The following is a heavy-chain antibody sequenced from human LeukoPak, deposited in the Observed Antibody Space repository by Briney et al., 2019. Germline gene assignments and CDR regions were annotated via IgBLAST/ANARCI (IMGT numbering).Heavy chain of an antibody. CDR1: GFTFSNYG. CDR2: TRYDGSNK. D-gene: IGHD5-12*01. CDR3: AKDKEGYSGYDYRYYFDY. J-gene: IGHJ4*02. Sequence: PGGSLRLSCAASGFTFSNYGMHWVRQAPGKGLEWVAFTRYDGSNKYYADSVKGRFTISRDNSKNTLYLQMNSLRAEDTAVYYCAKDKEGYSGYDYRYYFDYWGQGTLVTVSS. V-gene: IGHV3-30*02.